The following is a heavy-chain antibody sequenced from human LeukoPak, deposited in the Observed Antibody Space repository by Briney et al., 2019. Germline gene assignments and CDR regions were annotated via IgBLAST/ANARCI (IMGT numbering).Heavy chain of an antibody. CDR1: GYNFPNYW. D-gene: IGHD6-19*01. CDR2: IHPGDSDI. CDR3: AGHGSDRAVAGTSYDY. J-gene: IGHJ4*02. Sequence: GESLKISCKGSGYNFPNYWIGWVRQMPGKGLEWMGIIHPGDSDIRYSPSFQGQVTISADKSITTANLQWSSLKASDTAMYYCAGHGSDRAVAGTSYDYWGQGTLITVSS. V-gene: IGHV5-51*01.